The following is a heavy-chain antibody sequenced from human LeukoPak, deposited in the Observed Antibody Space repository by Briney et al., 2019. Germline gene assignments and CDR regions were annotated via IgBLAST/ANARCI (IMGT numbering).Heavy chain of an antibody. CDR3: AKEESEQLEDYFYYYMDV. J-gene: IGHJ6*03. CDR2: ISWDGGST. V-gene: IGHV3-43D*03. CDR1: GFTFDDYA. D-gene: IGHD6-13*01. Sequence: GGSLRLSCAASGFTFDDYAMHWVRQAPGKGLEWVSLISWDGGSTYYADSVKGRFTISRDNSKNTLYLQMNSLRAEDTAFYYFAKEESEQLEDYFYYYMDVWGKGTTVTASS.